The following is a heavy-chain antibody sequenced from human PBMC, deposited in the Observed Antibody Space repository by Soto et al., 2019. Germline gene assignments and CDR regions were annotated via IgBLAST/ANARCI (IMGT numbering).Heavy chain of an antibody. J-gene: IGHJ4*02. D-gene: IGHD3-10*01. CDR2: INPSGGST. V-gene: IGHV1-46*01. CDR3: ARDRLITMVRGVIITYRYFDY. Sequence: GASVKVSCKASGYTFTSYYMHWVRQAPGQGLEWMGIINPSGGSTSYAQKFQGRVTMTRDTSTSTVYMELSSLRSEDTAVYYCARDRLITMVRGVIITYRYFDYWGQGTLVTVSS. CDR1: GYTFTSYY.